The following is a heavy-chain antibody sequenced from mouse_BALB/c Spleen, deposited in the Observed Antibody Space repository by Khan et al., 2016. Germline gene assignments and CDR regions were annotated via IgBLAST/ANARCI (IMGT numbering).Heavy chain of an antibody. D-gene: IGHD2-1*01. CDR1: GDSITSGY. CDR3: ARWDGNYGYYAMDY. CDR2: ISYSGST. Sequence: EVQLQESGPSLVKPSQTLSLTCSVTGDSITSGYWNWIRKFPGNKLEYMGYISYSGSTYYNQSLKSRISITRDTSKNQYYLQLNSVTTEDTATYYCARWDGNYGYYAMDYWGQGTSVTVSS. V-gene: IGHV3-8*02. J-gene: IGHJ4*01.